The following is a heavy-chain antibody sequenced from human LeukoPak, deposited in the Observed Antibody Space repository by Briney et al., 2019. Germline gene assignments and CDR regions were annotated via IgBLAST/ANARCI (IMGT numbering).Heavy chain of an antibody. D-gene: IGHD3-10*01. V-gene: IGHV3-49*03. CDR2: IRSKAYGGTT. CDR3: SRSDGSGSYY. Sequence: PGGSLRLSCTTSGFTFGDYAMSWFRQAQGEGLEWVGFIRSKAYGGTTEYAASVKGRFTISKDDSKSIAYLQMNSLKTEDTAVYYCSRSDGSGSYYWGQGTLVTVSS. CDR1: GFTFGDYA. J-gene: IGHJ4*02.